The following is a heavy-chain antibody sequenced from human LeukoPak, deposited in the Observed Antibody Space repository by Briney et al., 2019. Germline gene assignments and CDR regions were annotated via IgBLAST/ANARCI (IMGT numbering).Heavy chain of an antibody. CDR2: IYTSGST. Sequence: SETLSLTCTVSGGSISSYYWGWVRQPAGKGLEWIGRIYTSGSTNYNPSLKSRVTMSVDTSKNQFSLKLSSVTAADTAVYYCARVLLWFGESSTYWYFDLWGRGTLVTVSS. J-gene: IGHJ2*01. CDR1: GGSISSYY. V-gene: IGHV4-4*07. CDR3: ARVLLWFGESSTYWYFDL. D-gene: IGHD3-10*01.